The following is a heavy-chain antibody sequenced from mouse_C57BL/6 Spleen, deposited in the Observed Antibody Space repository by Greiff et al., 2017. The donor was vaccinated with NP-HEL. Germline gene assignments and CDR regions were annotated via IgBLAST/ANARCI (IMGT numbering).Heavy chain of an antibody. Sequence: QVQLQQPGAELVMPGASVKLSCKASGYTFTSYWMHWVKQRPGQGLEWIGEIDPSDSYTNYNQKFKGKSTLTVDKSSSTAYMQLSSLTSEDSAVYYCARGDYYGSSGCWYFDVWGTGTTVTVSS. V-gene: IGHV1-69*01. D-gene: IGHD1-1*01. CDR2: IDPSDSYT. J-gene: IGHJ1*03. CDR1: GYTFTSYW. CDR3: ARGDYYGSSGCWYFDV.